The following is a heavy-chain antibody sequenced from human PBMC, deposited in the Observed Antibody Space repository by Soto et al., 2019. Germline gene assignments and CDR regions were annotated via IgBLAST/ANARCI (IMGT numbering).Heavy chain of an antibody. CDR3: ARLRVLTMISPDFDY. V-gene: IGHV5-51*01. J-gene: IGHJ4*02. Sequence: GESLKISCKGSGYSFTSYWIGWVRQMPGKGLEWMGIIYPGDSDTRYSPSFQGQVTISADKSISTAYLQWSSLKASDTAMYYCARLRVLTMISPDFDYWGQGTLVTVSS. CDR2: IYPGDSDT. D-gene: IGHD3-22*01. CDR1: GYSFTSYW.